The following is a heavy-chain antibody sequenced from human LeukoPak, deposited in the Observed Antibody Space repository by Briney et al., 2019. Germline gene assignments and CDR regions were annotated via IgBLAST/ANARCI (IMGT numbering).Heavy chain of an antibody. D-gene: IGHD2-8*01. CDR2: ISGSGGST. Sequence: GGSLRLSCAASGFTFSSYAMSWVRQAPGKGLEWVSAISGSGGSTYYADSVKGRFTISRDNSKNTLYLQMNSLRAEDAAVYYCARDLVWAKSLRLEYWGQGTLVTVSS. V-gene: IGHV3-23*01. CDR3: ARDLVWAKSLRLEY. CDR1: GFTFSSYA. J-gene: IGHJ4*02.